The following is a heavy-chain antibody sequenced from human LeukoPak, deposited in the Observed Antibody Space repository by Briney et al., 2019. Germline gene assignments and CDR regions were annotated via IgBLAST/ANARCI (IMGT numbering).Heavy chain of an antibody. CDR3: VRHDGRGGATMGALDS. CDR1: AGSISSSSHH. CDR2: IYYGRTT. Sequence: PSETLSLTCTVSAGSISSSSHHWGWIRQSPGKGLEWIGSIYYGRTTYYNPSLNSRVTISIVTSKNQFSLQMNSVTAADTAVYYCVRHDGRGGATMGALDSWGQGSLVTVSS. V-gene: IGHV4-39*01. J-gene: IGHJ4*02. D-gene: IGHD5-12*01.